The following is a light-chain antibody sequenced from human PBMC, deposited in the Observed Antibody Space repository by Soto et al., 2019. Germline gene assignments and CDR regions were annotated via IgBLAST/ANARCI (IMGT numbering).Light chain of an antibody. CDR1: SSNLGAGYD. CDR2: DNT. Sequence: QSVLTQPPSMSGAPGQRVTMSCTGSSSNLGAGYDVHWYQRLPGAAPKLLIYDNTHRPSGVPNRFSGSKSGTSASLAITGLQAEDEADYYCQSYDSGLSGHWVFGGGTKVNVL. CDR3: QSYDSGLSGHWV. V-gene: IGLV1-40*01. J-gene: IGLJ3*02.